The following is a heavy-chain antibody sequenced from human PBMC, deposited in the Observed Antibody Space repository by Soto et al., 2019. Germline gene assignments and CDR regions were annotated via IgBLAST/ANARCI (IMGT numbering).Heavy chain of an antibody. CDR1: GFTFSSYW. D-gene: IGHD3-22*01. CDR2: IKQDGSEK. Sequence: PGGSLRLSCAASGFTFSSYWMSWVRQAPGKGLEWVANIKQDGSEKYYVDSVKGRFTISRDNAKNSLYLQMNSLRAEDTAVYYCARNSLESEYYYDSSGYYLVYYYGMDVWDQGTTVTVSS. V-gene: IGHV3-7*01. CDR3: ARNSLESEYYYDSSGYYLVYYYGMDV. J-gene: IGHJ6*02.